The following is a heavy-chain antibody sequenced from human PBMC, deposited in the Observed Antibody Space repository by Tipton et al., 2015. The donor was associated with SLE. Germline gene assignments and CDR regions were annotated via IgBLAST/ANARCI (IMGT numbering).Heavy chain of an antibody. CDR1: GFTFSSYE. J-gene: IGHJ4*02. CDR2: ISSSGSTM. Sequence: SLRLSCAASGFTFSSYEMNWVRQAPGKGLEWVSYISSSGSTMYYADSVKGRFTISRDNSKNTLYLQMNSLRAEDTAVYYCARAGIVGALGDYWGQGTLVTVSS. V-gene: IGHV3-48*03. CDR3: ARAGIVGALGDY. D-gene: IGHD1-26*01.